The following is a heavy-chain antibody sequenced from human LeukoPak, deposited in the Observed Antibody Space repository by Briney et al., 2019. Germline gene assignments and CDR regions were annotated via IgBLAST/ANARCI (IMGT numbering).Heavy chain of an antibody. J-gene: IGHJ4*02. CDR1: GFTFSSYS. Sequence: PGGSLRLSCAASGFTFSSYSMNWVRQAPGKGLEWVSAIGGSGGSTYYVDSVKGRFTISRDNSKNTLYLQMNSLRAEDTAVYYCAKGPEGSHYYDSSGYPFDYWGQGTLVTVSS. CDR2: IGGSGGST. V-gene: IGHV3-23*01. CDR3: AKGPEGSHYYDSSGYPFDY. D-gene: IGHD3-22*01.